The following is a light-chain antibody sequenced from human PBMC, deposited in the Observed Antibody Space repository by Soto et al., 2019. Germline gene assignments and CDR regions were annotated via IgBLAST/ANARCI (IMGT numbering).Light chain of an antibody. Sequence: IVMTQSPATLSVSPGERATLSCRASQSFRGLLAWYQQKPGQAPRLLIYDAYNRATGIPPRFSGSGSGTDFTLTISSLEPEDSAVYYCQQRHMWPIKFGQGTRLEIK. J-gene: IGKJ5*01. V-gene: IGKV3-11*01. CDR1: QSFRGL. CDR2: DAY. CDR3: QQRHMWPIK.